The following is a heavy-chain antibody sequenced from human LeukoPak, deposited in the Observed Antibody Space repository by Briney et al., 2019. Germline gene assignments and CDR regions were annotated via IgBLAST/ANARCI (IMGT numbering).Heavy chain of an antibody. J-gene: IGHJ4*02. CDR2: INWNGGST. Sequence: GGSLRLSCAASGFTFDDYGMSWVRQAPGKGPEWVSGINWNGGSTGYADSVKGRFTISRDNAKSSLYLQMNSLRAEDTALYYCARVRQSSGWYPFDYWGQGTLVTVSS. CDR3: ARVRQSSGWYPFDY. D-gene: IGHD6-19*01. V-gene: IGHV3-20*04. CDR1: GFTFDDYG.